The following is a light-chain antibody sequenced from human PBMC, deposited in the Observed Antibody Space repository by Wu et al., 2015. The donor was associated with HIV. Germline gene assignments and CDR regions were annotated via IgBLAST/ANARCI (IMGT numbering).Light chain of an antibody. CDR1: QSVSSN. V-gene: IGKV3-15*01. J-gene: IGKJ4*01. CDR2: GPS. CDR3: QQCNYWPS. Sequence: EIVMTQSPATLSVSPGERATLSCRASQSVSSNLAWYQQKPGQAPRLLVYGPSTRATGVPARFTGSGSGTDFTLTITSLQSEDFAVYFCQQCNYWPSFGGGTKVEL.